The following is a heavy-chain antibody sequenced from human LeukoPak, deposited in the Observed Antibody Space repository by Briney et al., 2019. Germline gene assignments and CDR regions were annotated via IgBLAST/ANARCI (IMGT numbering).Heavy chain of an antibody. V-gene: IGHV3-23*01. CDR3: AKDPSYDSSGDFDY. Sequence: GGSLRLSCAASGFTFKSYAMIGVRQAPGKGLEWVSAINGSGCSTYYADSVKRRFTISRDNSKNTLYLQMNSLRAEDTAVYYCAKDPSYDSSGDFDYWGQGTLVTVSS. CDR2: INGSGCST. D-gene: IGHD3-22*01. J-gene: IGHJ4*02. CDR1: GFTFKSYA.